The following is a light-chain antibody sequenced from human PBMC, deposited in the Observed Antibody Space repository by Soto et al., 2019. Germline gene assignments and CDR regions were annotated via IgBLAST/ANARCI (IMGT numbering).Light chain of an antibody. Sequence: AIRMTQSPSSFSASTGDRVTITCRASQGISSYLAWYQQKPGKAPKLLIYAASTLQSGVPSRFSGSGSGTDFTLTISCLQSEDFATYYCQQYYSYPWTFGQGTHWRL. CDR2: AAS. V-gene: IGKV1-8*01. CDR3: QQYYSYPWT. J-gene: IGKJ5*01. CDR1: QGISSY.